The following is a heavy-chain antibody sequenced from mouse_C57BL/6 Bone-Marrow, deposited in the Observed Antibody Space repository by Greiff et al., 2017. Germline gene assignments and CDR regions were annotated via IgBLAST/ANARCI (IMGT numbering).Heavy chain of an antibody. CDR1: GFNIKDDY. CDR3: TTCGSSYYWYFDV. V-gene: IGHV14-4*01. Sequence: VQLQQSGAELARPGASVKLSCTASGFNIKDDYMHWVKQRPEQGLEWIGWIDPENGDTEYASKFQGKATITADTSSNTAYLQLSSLTSDDTAVYYCTTCGSSYYWYFDVWGTGTTVTVSS. CDR2: IDPENGDT. D-gene: IGHD1-1*01. J-gene: IGHJ1*03.